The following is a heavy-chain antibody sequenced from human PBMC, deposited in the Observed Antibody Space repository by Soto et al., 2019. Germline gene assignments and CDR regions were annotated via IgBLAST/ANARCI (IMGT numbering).Heavy chain of an antibody. V-gene: IGHV3-23*01. CDR2: ISGSGGST. Sequence: GGSLRLSCAASGFTFSSYAMSWVRQAPGKGLEWVSAISGSGGSTYYADSVKGRFTISRDNSKNTLYLQMNSLRAEDTAVYYCAKDFYPKYSCGFWGRQGFDLWGQGTLDTVSS. CDR1: GFTFSSYA. J-gene: IGHJ5*02. D-gene: IGHD6-19*01. CDR3: AKDFYPKYSCGFWGRQGFDL.